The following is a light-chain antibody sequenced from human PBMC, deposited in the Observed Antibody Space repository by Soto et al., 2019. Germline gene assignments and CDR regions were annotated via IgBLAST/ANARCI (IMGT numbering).Light chain of an antibody. CDR3: SSYTSSSTLVV. V-gene: IGLV2-14*01. CDR1: SSDVGDYNY. CDR2: DVS. J-gene: IGLJ1*01. Sequence: QSALTQPVSVSGSPGQSITISCTGTSSDVGDYNYVSWYQQHPGKAPKLMIYDVSNRPSGVSNRFSGSKSGNTASLTISGLQAEDEADYYCSSYTSSSTLVVFGTGTKVTVL.